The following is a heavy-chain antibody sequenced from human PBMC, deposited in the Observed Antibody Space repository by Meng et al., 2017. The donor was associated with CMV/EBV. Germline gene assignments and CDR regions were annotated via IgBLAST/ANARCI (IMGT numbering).Heavy chain of an antibody. J-gene: IGHJ5*02. CDR1: GDSVSSNSAA. CDR3: ARETIFGVVIIWDWFDP. Sequence: LRLSCAISGDSVSSNSAAWNWIRQSPSRGLEWLGRTYYRSKWYNDYAVPVKSRITINPDTSKNQFSLQLNSVTPEDTAVYYCARETIFGVVIIWDWFDPWGQGTLVTVSS. D-gene: IGHD3-3*01. CDR2: TYYRSKWYN. V-gene: IGHV6-1*01.